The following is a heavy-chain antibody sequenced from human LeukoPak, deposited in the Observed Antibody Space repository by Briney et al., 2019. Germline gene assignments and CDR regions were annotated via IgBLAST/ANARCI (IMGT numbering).Heavy chain of an antibody. D-gene: IGHD6-13*01. Sequence: PSETLSLTCTVSGGSISSYYWSWIRQPPGKGLEWIGDIYYSGTTNYNPSLKSRVTISVDTSKNQFSLKLTSVTAADTAVYYCASYPSSSWYYGWFDPWGQGTLVTVSS. CDR3: ASYPSSSWYYGWFDP. CDR2: IYYSGTT. V-gene: IGHV4-59*01. CDR1: GGSISSYY. J-gene: IGHJ5*02.